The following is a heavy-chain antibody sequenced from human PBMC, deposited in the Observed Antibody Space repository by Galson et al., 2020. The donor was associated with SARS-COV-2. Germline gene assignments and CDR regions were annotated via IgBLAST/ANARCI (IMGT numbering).Heavy chain of an antibody. D-gene: IGHD3-9*01. CDR1: GFTFSSYS. Sequence: GESLKISCAVSGFTFSSYSMNWVRQAPGKGLEWVSSISSSGKYIFYADSVKGRFTISRDNAKNSLHLQINSLRVEDTAVYYCARFNPPNFDWILKNYNGMDVWGQGTTVTVSS. CDR3: ARFNPPNFDWILKNYNGMDV. V-gene: IGHV3-21*01. J-gene: IGHJ6*02. CDR2: ISSSGKYI.